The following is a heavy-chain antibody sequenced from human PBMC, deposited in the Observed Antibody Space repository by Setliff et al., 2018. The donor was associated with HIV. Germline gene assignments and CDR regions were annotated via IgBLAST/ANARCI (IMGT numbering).Heavy chain of an antibody. D-gene: IGHD2-2*01. CDR1: GGSVGSSSYY. CDR3: ARDDSIVLVPAIMRGDGFDF. V-gene: IGHV4-39*07. Sequence: SETLSLTCTVSGGSVGSSSYYWAWIRQPPGKGLEWIGSIYYTGNTKYNPSLESRVTFSIETSENQFSLRLASVTAADTAIYYCARDDSIVLVPAIMRGDGFDFWGQGRMVTVSS. CDR2: IYYTGNT. J-gene: IGHJ3*01.